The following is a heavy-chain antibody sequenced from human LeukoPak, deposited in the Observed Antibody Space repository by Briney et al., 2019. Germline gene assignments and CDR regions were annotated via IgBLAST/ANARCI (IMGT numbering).Heavy chain of an antibody. CDR2: ISSDGSNQ. D-gene: IGHD6-19*01. V-gene: IGHV3-30*04. CDR3: AREQWLVPNWIDS. Sequence: GGSLRLSCAASRLPFNTYSMHWIRQAPGGGLEWVAVISSDGSNQYYADSVKGRFTISRDNSKNTLYLQMNSLRAEDTAVYYCAREQWLVPNWIDSWGQGTLVTVSS. J-gene: IGHJ5*01. CDR1: RLPFNTYS.